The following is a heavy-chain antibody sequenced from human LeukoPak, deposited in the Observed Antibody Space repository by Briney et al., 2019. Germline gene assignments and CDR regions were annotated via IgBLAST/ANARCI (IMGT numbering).Heavy chain of an antibody. Sequence: GGSLRLSCAASGFTFSSYWMHWVRQAPGKGLVWVSRINTDGSSTNYADSVNGRFTISRDNAKNTLFLQMNSLRAEDTAVYYCARQEADLQNYEDSSDYKANWFDPWGRGILVTVSS. J-gene: IGHJ5*02. CDR3: ARQEADLQNYEDSSDYKANWFDP. CDR2: INTDGSST. D-gene: IGHD3-22*01. CDR1: GFTFSSYW. V-gene: IGHV3-74*01.